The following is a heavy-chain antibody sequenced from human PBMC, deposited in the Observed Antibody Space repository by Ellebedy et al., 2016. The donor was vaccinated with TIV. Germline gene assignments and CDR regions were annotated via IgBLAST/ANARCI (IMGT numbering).Heavy chain of an antibody. CDR1: GFTFSSYG. V-gene: IGHV3-33*05. Sequence: GESLKISCAASGFTFSSYGFHWVRQAPGKGLEWVAFISSDGSETYYGDSVKGRFTISRDSSRNTVYLQMNNLRADDTAVDYCAIVFISYFFDYWGQGTLVTVSS. CDR2: ISSDGSET. CDR3: AIVFISYFFDY. D-gene: IGHD2-2*01. J-gene: IGHJ4*02.